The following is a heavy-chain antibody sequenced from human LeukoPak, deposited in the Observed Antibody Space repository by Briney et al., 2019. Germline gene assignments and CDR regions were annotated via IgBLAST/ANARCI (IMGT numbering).Heavy chain of an antibody. Sequence: ASVKVSCKASGYTFTSYGISWVRQAPGQGLEWMGWISAYNGNTNYAQKLQGRVTMTIDTSTSTAYMELRSLRSDDTAVYYCASNEGAAGSHPFDYWGQGTLVTVSS. D-gene: IGHD6-13*01. CDR1: GYTFTSYG. J-gene: IGHJ4*02. V-gene: IGHV1-18*01. CDR3: ASNEGAAGSHPFDY. CDR2: ISAYNGNT.